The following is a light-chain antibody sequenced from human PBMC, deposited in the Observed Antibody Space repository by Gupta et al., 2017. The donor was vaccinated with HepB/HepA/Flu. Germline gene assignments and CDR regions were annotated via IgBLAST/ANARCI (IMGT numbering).Light chain of an antibody. Sequence: DIQMTQSPTSVSASIGDRVTITCRASQAIGSWLAWFQQKPGKAPKLLIYVASSLQSGVPPRFSGSGSGTDFTLTISNLQPGDSATYYCQQAYTFPWTFGQGTKVEI. V-gene: IGKV1-12*01. CDR3: QQAYTFPWT. CDR1: QAIGSW. CDR2: VAS. J-gene: IGKJ1*01.